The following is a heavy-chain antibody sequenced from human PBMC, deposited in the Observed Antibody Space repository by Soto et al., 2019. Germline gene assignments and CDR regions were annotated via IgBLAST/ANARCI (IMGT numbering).Heavy chain of an antibody. CDR1: AGTFSSYA. CDR3: ARAYDILTGPLFGP. CDR2: IIPIFGTA. D-gene: IGHD3-9*01. J-gene: IGHJ5*02. V-gene: IGHV1-69*13. Sequence: SVKVSCKASAGTFSSYAISCVRQAPGQGLEWMGGIIPIFGTANYAQKFQGRVTITADESTSTAYMELSSLRSEDTAVYYCARAYDILTGPLFGPWGQGTLVTVSS.